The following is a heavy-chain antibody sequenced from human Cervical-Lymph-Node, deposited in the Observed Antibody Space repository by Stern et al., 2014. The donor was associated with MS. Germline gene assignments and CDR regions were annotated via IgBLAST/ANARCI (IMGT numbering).Heavy chain of an antibody. D-gene: IGHD2-15*01. CDR3: ARDHGVVVAATHHPHDSNWFDP. V-gene: IGHV1-69*01. Sequence: QVQLVESGAEVKKPGSSVKVSCKASGGTFSSYAISWVRQAPGQGLEWMGGIIPIFGTANYAQKFQGRVTITADESTSTAYMELSSLRSEDTAVYYCARDHGVVVAATHHPHDSNWFDPWGQGTLVTVSS. CDR2: IIPIFGTA. J-gene: IGHJ5*02. CDR1: GGTFSSYA.